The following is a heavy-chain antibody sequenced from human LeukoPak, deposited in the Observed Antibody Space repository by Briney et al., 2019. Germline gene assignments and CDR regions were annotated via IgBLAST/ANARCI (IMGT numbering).Heavy chain of an antibody. CDR2: ISCSGCST. D-gene: IGHD3-22*01. V-gene: IGHV3-23*01. Sequence: GGTLRLSCAAYGFTFSSYDMSWFRQAPGKGREWVACISCSGCSTYYADSVKGRFTISSDNSKNTLYLQMNRLRAEDTAVYYCAKVYYYDSSGYSLVWSGYYYIDVWGKRTTVTVSS. J-gene: IGHJ6*03. CDR1: GFTFSSYD. CDR3: AKVYYYDSSGYSLVWSGYYYIDV.